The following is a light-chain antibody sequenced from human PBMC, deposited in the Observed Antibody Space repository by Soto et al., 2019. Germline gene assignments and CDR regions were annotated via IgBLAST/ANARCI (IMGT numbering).Light chain of an antibody. Sequence: DIPLTQSPSFLSASVGDRVTITCRASQGIDSYLAWYQQKPGKAPKLLIYAASTLQSGVPSRFSGRGSGTEFTLTISSLQPEDFATYYCQQLNSYPFFGPGTKVDIK. J-gene: IGKJ3*01. CDR3: QQLNSYPF. CDR1: QGIDSY. CDR2: AAS. V-gene: IGKV1-9*01.